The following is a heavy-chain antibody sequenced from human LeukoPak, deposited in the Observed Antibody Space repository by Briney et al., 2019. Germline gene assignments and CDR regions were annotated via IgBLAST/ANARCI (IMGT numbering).Heavy chain of an antibody. CDR3: ARDCSGGSCYWN. Sequence: ASVKVSCRAAGGSFSRGTFSTYVINWVREAPGQGLEWMGDIIPMFGAANYAAKLQGRVTITADESTSTAYMELSSLRSEDTAVYYCARDCSGGSCYWNWGQGTLVTVSS. J-gene: IGHJ4*02. CDR2: IIPMFGAA. CDR1: GGSFSRGTFSTYV. D-gene: IGHD2-15*01. V-gene: IGHV1-69*01.